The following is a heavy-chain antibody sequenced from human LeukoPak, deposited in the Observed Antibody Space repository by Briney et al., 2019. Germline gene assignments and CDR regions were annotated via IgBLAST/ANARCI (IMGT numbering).Heavy chain of an antibody. V-gene: IGHV4-59*01. J-gene: IGHJ3*02. Sequence: SETLSLTCTVSGDSMISYYWSWIRQPPGKGLEWIGYIHYSGSTNYNPSLKSRVTISVDTSKNQFSLELSSVTAADTAMYYCARAPLALIVFDIWGQGTMVTVSS. CDR3: ARAPLALIVFDI. D-gene: IGHD2-21*01. CDR2: IHYSGST. CDR1: GDSMISYY.